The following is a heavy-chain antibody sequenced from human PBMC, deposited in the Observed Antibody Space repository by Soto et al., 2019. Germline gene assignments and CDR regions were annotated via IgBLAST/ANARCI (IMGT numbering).Heavy chain of an antibody. CDR1: GGTFSSYA. Sequence: QVQLVQSGAEVKKPGSSVKVSCKASGGTFSSYAISWVRQAPGQGLEWMGVIIPIFGTANYAQKFQGRVTITADECTSTAYMELSSLRSEDTAVYYRARVFDYYDSSGYQWGRGYYYYGMDVWGQGTTVTVSS. CDR2: IIPIFGTA. CDR3: ARVFDYYDSSGYQWGRGYYYYGMDV. D-gene: IGHD3-22*01. J-gene: IGHJ6*02. V-gene: IGHV1-69*01.